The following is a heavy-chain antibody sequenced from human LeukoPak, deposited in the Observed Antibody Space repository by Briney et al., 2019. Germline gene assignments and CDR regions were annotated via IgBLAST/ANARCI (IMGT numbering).Heavy chain of an antibody. D-gene: IGHD3-22*01. CDR3: AKDATDYYDSSGYVGM. CDR2: IRYDGSNK. Sequence: GGSLRLSCAASGFTFSSYGMHWVRQAPGQGLEWVAFIRYDGSNKYYADSVKGRFTISRDNSKNTLYLQMNSLRAEDTAVYYCAKDATDYYDSSGYVGMWGQGTLVTVSS. V-gene: IGHV3-30*02. J-gene: IGHJ4*02. CDR1: GFTFSSYG.